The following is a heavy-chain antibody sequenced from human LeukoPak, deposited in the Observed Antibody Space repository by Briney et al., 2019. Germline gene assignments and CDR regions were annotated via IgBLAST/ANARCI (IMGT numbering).Heavy chain of an antibody. J-gene: IGHJ4*02. CDR1: GYTFISHG. Sequence: ASVRVSCKASGYTFISHGISGVRQAPGQGLEWMGWISAYNGDTKYTENFQGRVTMTTDTSTSTAYMELRSLRSDDTAVYYCARTSAGGPPDYWGLGTLVTVSS. D-gene: IGHD2-8*02. V-gene: IGHV1-18*01. CDR3: ARTSAGGPPDY. CDR2: ISAYNGDT.